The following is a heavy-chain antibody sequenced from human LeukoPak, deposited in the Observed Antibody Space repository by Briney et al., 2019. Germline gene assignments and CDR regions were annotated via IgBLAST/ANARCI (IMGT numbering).Heavy chain of an antibody. CDR2: IYYSGST. CDR1: GGSISSSSYY. Sequence: SETLSLTCTVSGGSISSSSYYWGWIRQPPGKGLEWIGSIYYSGSTYYNPSLKSRVTISVDTSKNQFSLKLSSVTAADTAVYYCARGETAMVIDYWGQGTLVTVSS. CDR3: ARGETAMVIDY. D-gene: IGHD5-18*01. J-gene: IGHJ4*02. V-gene: IGHV4-39*07.